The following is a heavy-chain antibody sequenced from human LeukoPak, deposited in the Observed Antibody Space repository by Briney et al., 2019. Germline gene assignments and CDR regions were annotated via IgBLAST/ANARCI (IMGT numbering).Heavy chain of an antibody. Sequence: PGGSLRLSCAASGFTFSTYGMHWVRQAPGKGLEWVAVIWSDGSNKYYADSVKGRFTISRDNSKNTLYLQMNSLRAEDTAVYYCARRGYSVYDFDYWGQGTLVTVSS. CDR3: ARRGYSVYDFDY. D-gene: IGHD5/OR15-5a*01. V-gene: IGHV3-33*01. J-gene: IGHJ4*02. CDR2: IWSDGSNK. CDR1: GFTFSTYG.